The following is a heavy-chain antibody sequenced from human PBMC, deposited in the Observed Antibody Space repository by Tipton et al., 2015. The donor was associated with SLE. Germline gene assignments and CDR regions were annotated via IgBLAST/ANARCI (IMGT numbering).Heavy chain of an antibody. Sequence: SLRLSCAASGFTFSSYSMNWVRQAPGKGLEWVSSISSSSSYIYYADSVKGRFTISRDNAKNSLYLQMNSLRAEDTAVYYCARDPGYCSGGSCHLFDYWGQGTLVTVSS. V-gene: IGHV3-21*01. J-gene: IGHJ4*02. CDR1: GFTFSSYS. CDR3: ARDPGYCSGGSCHLFDY. CDR2: ISSSSSYI. D-gene: IGHD2-15*01.